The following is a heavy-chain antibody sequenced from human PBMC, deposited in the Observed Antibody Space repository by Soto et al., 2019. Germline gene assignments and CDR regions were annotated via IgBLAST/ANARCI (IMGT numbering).Heavy chain of an antibody. J-gene: IGHJ4*02. CDR3: ARTMVVGYYFDS. CDR2: IYYSGST. V-gene: IGHV4-59*11. D-gene: IGHD3-10*01. Sequence: PSETLSLXCTVSGCSISSHHWSWIRQPPGKGLEWIGYIYYSGSTNYNPSLRSRVTISIDTSQTQFSLKLSSVTAADTAVYYCARTMVVGYYFDSWGQGALVTVSS. CDR1: GCSISSHH.